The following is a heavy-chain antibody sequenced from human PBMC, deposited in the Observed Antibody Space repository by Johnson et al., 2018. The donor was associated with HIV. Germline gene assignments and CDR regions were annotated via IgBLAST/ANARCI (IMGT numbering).Heavy chain of an antibody. CDR1: GFTFSTYG. J-gene: IGHJ3*02. CDR2: ISYDGSNK. D-gene: IGHD6-13*01. Sequence: QVQLVESGGGVVQPGRSLRLSCAASGFTFSTYGMHWVRQAPGKGLEWVAVISYDGSNKYYADSVKGRFTISRDNSKNTLYLQMDSLRAEDTAVYYCATPQEGYSAFDISWPYDAFDMWGQGTMVTVS. V-gene: IGHV3-30*19. CDR3: ATPQEGYSAFDISWPYDAFDM.